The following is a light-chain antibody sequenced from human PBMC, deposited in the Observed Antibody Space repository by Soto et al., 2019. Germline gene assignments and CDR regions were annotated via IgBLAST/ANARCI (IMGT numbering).Light chain of an antibody. Sequence: EIVLTQSPGTLSLSPGERATLSCRASQSVSDNYLAWYQQKPGQAPRLLIYGAFTRATGIPDRFSGSGSGTDFSLTISRLEPEDSAVYYCQQYGSSPPWTFGQGTTVEIK. J-gene: IGKJ1*01. CDR3: QQYGSSPPWT. CDR1: QSVSDNY. CDR2: GAF. V-gene: IGKV3-20*01.